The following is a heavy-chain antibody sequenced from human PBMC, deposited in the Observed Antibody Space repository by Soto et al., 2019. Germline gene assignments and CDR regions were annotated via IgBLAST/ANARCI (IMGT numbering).Heavy chain of an antibody. D-gene: IGHD3-10*01. CDR2: IYPGDSDT. CDR1: GYSCTSYW. CDR3: ASSAGHPGDFFYYNGMDV. J-gene: IGHJ6*02. V-gene: IGHV5-51*01. Sequence: ESLKISFKGSGYSCTSYWIGWVRQIPGKGLEWMGIIYPGDSDTRYSPSFQGQVTISADKSISTAYLQWSSLKASDTAVYYCASSAGHPGDFFYYNGMDVWGQGTTVTVSS.